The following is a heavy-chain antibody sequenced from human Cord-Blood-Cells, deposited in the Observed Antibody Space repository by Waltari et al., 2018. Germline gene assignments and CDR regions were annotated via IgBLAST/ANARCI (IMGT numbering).Heavy chain of an antibody. J-gene: IGHJ4*02. CDR1: GFSLSTSGVG. CDR3: ARLYYDFWSGYYYFDY. D-gene: IGHD3-3*01. CDR2: IYWNDDK. V-gene: IGHV2-5*01. Sequence: QITLKESGPTLVKPTQTLTLTCTFSGFSLSTSGVGVGWIRQPPGKALEWLALIYWNDDKRDRPSLKSRLTITKDTSKNQVVLTMTNMDPVDTATYYCARLYYDFWSGYYYFDYWGQGTLVTVSS.